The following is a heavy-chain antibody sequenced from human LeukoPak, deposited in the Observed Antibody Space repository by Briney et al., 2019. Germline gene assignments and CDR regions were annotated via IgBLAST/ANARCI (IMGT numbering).Heavy chain of an antibody. D-gene: IGHD3-3*01. CDR1: GFTFSSYG. Sequence: PGGSLRLACAASGFTFSSYGMHWVRQAPGKGLEWVAFIRYDGSNKYYADSVKGRFTISRDNSKNTLYLQMNSLRAEDTAVYYCARQYYDFWSGYLERYYYYMDVWGKGTTVTVSS. CDR3: ARQYYDFWSGYLERYYYYMDV. V-gene: IGHV3-30*02. CDR2: IRYDGSNK. J-gene: IGHJ6*03.